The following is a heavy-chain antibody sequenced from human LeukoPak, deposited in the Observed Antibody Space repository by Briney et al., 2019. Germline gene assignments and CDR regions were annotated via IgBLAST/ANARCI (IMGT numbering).Heavy chain of an antibody. CDR2: ISYDGSNK. CDR3: ARESVSTIFGGENFDY. D-gene: IGHD3-3*01. V-gene: IGHV3-30*04. J-gene: IGHJ4*02. Sequence: PGGSLRLSCAASGFTFSSYAMHWVRQAPGKGLEWVAVISYDGSNKYYADSVKGRFTISRDNSKNTLYLQMNSLRAEDTAVYYCARESVSTIFGGENFDYWSQGTLVTVSS. CDR1: GFTFSSYA.